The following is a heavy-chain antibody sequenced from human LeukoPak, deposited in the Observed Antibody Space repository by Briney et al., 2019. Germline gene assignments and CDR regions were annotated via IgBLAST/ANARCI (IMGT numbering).Heavy chain of an antibody. CDR2: ISSSGSTI. D-gene: IGHD5-12*01. CDR1: GFTFSDYY. V-gene: IGHV3-11*04. CDR3: ARRLRGYSGYDSFHWFDP. J-gene: IGHJ5*02. Sequence: TGGSLRLSCAASGFTFSDYYMSWIRQAPGKGLAWVSYISSSGSTIYYAASVKGRFTISRDNAKNSLYLQMNSLRAEDTAVYYCARRLRGYSGYDSFHWFDPWGQGTLVTVSS.